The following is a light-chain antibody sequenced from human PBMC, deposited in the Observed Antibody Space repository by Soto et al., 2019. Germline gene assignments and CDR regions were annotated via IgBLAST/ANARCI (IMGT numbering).Light chain of an antibody. V-gene: IGKV3-11*01. CDR3: QQRHMWPIT. CDR1: QSFRGL. CDR2: DAY. Sequence: EVVLTQSPVTLSLSPGERATLSCRASQSFRGLLAWYQQKPGQAPRLLSYDAYNRATGIPPRFSGSGSGTDFTLTSSSLEPEDSAVYYCQQRHMWPITVGQGTRLEIK. J-gene: IGKJ5*01.